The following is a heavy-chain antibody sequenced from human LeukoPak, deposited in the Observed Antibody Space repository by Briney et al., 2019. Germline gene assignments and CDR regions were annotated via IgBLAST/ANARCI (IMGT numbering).Heavy chain of an antibody. CDR3: ARGWSGYSFDY. Sequence: GGSLRLSCAASGFTFSSYAMSWVRQAPGKGLEWVSAISGSGGSTYYADSVKGRFTIPRDNSKNTVYLQMDSLRAEDTAVYYCARGWSGYSFDYWGQGALVAVSS. CDR2: ISGSGGST. J-gene: IGHJ4*02. V-gene: IGHV3-23*01. D-gene: IGHD5-18*01. CDR1: GFTFSSYA.